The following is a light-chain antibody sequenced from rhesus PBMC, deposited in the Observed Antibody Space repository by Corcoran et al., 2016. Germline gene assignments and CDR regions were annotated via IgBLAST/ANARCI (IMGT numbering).Light chain of an antibody. Sequence: EIVMTQSPATLSLSPGERATLSCRASQSVSSYVAWYQQKPEQVPRLLIYGASSRATGIPDRFSGSGSGTDFTLTISSLEPEDFAVYYCQQYSNWPRTFGQGTKVEIK. CDR1: QSVSSY. CDR2: GAS. J-gene: IGKJ1*01. V-gene: IGKV3S9*01. CDR3: QQYSNWPRT.